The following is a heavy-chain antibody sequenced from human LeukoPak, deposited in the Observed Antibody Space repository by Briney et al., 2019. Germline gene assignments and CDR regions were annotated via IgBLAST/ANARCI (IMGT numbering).Heavy chain of an antibody. D-gene: IGHD3-3*01. CDR3: PPGYYDFWSGWSYYFDD. CDR1: GGTFISYT. V-gene: IGHV1-69*02. CDR2: IIPILGIA. J-gene: IGHJ4*02. Sequence: SVKVSCKASGGTFISYTISWVRQAPGQGLEWRGRIIPILGIANYAQKFQGRVTITADKSTSTAYMELSSLRSQTTAVYCCPPGYYDFWSGWSYYFDDWGQGTLVTVSS.